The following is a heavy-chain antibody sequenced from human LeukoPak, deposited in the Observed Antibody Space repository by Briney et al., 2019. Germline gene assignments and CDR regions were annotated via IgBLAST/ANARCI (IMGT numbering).Heavy chain of an antibody. D-gene: IGHD2-2*01. CDR1: GGSVSSYY. J-gene: IGHJ4*02. Sequence: SETLSLTCTVSGGSVSSYYWSWIRQAAGKGLEWIGHIYTSGSTNYNPSLKSRVTMSVDMSKNQFSLKLRSVTAADTAVYYCARDVVAARGSFDYWGQGTLVTVSS. CDR2: IYTSGST. V-gene: IGHV4-4*07. CDR3: ARDVVAARGSFDY.